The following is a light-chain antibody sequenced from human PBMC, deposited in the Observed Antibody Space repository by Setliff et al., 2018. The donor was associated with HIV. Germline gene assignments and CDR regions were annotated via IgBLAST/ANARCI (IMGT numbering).Light chain of an antibody. J-gene: IGLJ1*01. CDR2: EVS. Sequence: QSALTQPPSVSGSPGQSVTISCTGTSSDVGSYNRVSWYQQPPGTAPKLMIYEVSNRPSGVPDRFSGSKSGNTASLTISGLQAEDEATYFCSSYTGSDTFDVFGTGTKVTVL. V-gene: IGLV2-18*02. CDR1: SSDVGSYNR. CDR3: SSYTGSDTFDV.